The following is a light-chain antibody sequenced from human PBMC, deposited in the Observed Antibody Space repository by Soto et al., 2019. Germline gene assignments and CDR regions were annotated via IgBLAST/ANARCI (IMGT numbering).Light chain of an antibody. CDR1: SGHSSYI. J-gene: IGLJ2*01. CDR3: ETWDTNTRV. CDR2: LEGSGAY. Sequence: QPVLTQSSSASASLGSSVKLTCTLSSGHSSYIIAWHQQQPGKAPRYLMNLEGSGAYNKGSGVPDRFSGSSSWADRYLTISNLQFEDEADYYCETWDTNTRVFGGGTKLTVL. V-gene: IGLV4-60*02.